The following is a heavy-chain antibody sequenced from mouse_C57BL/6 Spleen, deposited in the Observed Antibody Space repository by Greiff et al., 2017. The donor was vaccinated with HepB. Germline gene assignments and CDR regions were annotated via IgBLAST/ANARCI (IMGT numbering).Heavy chain of an antibody. CDR1: GFTFSSYA. Sequence: EVKLVESGGGLVKPGGSLKLSCAASGFTFSSYAMSWVRQTPEKRLEWVATISDGGSYTYYPDNVKGRFTISRDNAKNNLNLQMSHLTSEDTAMYYCARDGGNWYFDVWGTGTTVTVSS. J-gene: IGHJ1*03. V-gene: IGHV5-4*01. CDR2: ISDGGSYT. CDR3: ARDGGNWYFDV.